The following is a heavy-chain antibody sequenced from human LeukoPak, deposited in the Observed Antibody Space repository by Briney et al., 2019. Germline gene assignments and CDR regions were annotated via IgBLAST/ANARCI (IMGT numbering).Heavy chain of an antibody. Sequence: GGSLRLSCAASGFTFSSYAMSWVRQAPGKGLEWVSAISGSGGSTYYADSVKGRFTISRDNSKDTLYLQMNSLRAEDTAVYYCAKNDCSGGSCGYFQHWGQGTLVTVSS. CDR3: AKNDCSGGSCGYFQH. CDR1: GFTFSSYA. D-gene: IGHD2-15*01. V-gene: IGHV3-23*01. J-gene: IGHJ1*01. CDR2: ISGSGGST.